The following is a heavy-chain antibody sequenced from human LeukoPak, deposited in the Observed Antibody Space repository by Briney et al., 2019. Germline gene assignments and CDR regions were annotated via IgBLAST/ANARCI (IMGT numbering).Heavy chain of an antibody. Sequence: GGSLRLSCGASVFTFSSNAMSSVRQAPGKGLEWVSTISGSGGSTYYADSVKGRFTISRDNSKNTLDLQMNSLRAEDTAVYYCANLILGATEFFDPWGQGTLVTVSS. CDR2: ISGSGGST. V-gene: IGHV3-23*01. CDR3: ANLILGATEFFDP. CDR1: VFTFSSNA. J-gene: IGHJ5*02. D-gene: IGHD1-26*01.